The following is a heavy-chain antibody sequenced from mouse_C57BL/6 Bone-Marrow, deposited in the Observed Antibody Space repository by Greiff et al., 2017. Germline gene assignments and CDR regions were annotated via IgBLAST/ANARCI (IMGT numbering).Heavy chain of an antibody. CDR2: ISSGGSYT. J-gene: IGHJ1*03. D-gene: IGHD1-1*01. CDR1: GFTFSSYG. Sequence: EVMLVESGGDLVKPGGSLKLSCAASGFTFSSYGMSWVRQTPDKRLEWVATISSGGSYTYYPDSVKGRFTISRDNAKNTLYLQMISLKSEDTAMXYCARTTVVADWYFDVWGTGTTVTVSS. V-gene: IGHV5-6*01. CDR3: ARTTVVADWYFDV.